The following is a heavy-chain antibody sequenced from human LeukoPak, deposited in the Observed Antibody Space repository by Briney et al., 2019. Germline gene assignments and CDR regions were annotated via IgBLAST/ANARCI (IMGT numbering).Heavy chain of an antibody. CDR1: GDSISSSHW. CDR3: ARGDYYDSSGSVDY. Sequence: PSETLSLTCGVSGDSISSSHWWTWVRQPPGTGLEWIEEMHHSGTTIYNPSLKSRVTISVDTSKNQFSLKLSSVTAADTAVYYCARGDYYDSSGSVDYWGQGTLVTVSS. D-gene: IGHD3-22*01. J-gene: IGHJ4*02. V-gene: IGHV4-4*02. CDR2: MHHSGTT.